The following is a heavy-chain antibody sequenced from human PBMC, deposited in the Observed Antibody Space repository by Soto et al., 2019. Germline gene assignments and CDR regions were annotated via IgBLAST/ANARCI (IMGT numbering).Heavy chain of an antibody. CDR1: GFSVSSSH. Sequence: EVQLVDSGGGLIQPGGSLRLSCAASGFSVSSSHMIWVRQAPGKGLEWVSVIYSGGATYYAVSVKGRLTISRDRSKNTLYRQMDGLRPEDTAVYHCAKLGPYGSESYSFRYNWIDPWGQGTLVTVSS. J-gene: IGHJ5*02. D-gene: IGHD3-10*01. V-gene: IGHV3-53*01. CDR3: AKLGPYGSESYSFRYNWIDP. CDR2: IYSGGAT.